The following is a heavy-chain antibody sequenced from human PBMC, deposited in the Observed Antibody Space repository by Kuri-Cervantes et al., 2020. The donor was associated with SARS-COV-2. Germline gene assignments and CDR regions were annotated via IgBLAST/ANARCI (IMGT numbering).Heavy chain of an antibody. CDR2: INHSGST. D-gene: IGHD1-14*01. CDR3: ARSRRVWFDP. J-gene: IGHJ5*02. V-gene: IGHV4-39*07. Sequence: SLRPSCTVAGGSISSSSYYWGWIRQPPGKGLEWIGEINHSGSTNYNPSLKSRVTISVDTSKNQFSLKLSSVTAADTAVYYCARSRRVWFDPWGQGTLVTVSS. CDR1: GGSISSSSYY.